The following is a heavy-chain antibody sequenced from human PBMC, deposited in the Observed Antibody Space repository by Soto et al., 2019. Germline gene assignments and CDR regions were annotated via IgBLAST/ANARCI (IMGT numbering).Heavy chain of an antibody. D-gene: IGHD6-13*01. CDR1: GGSISSSSYY. V-gene: IGHV4-39*01. CDR3: ARHSQGRSWYVQKWVVHYYYYGMDV. Sequence: SETLSLTCTVSGGSISSSSYYWGWIRQPPGKGLEWIGSIYYSGSTYYNPSLKSRVTISVDTSKNQFSLKLSSVTAADTAVYYCARHSQGRSWYVQKWVVHYYYYGMDVWGQGTTVTVSS. CDR2: IYYSGST. J-gene: IGHJ6*02.